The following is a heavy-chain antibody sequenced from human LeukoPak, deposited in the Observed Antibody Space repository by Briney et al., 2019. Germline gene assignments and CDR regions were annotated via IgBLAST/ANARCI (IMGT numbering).Heavy chain of an antibody. CDR1: GYTLTELS. J-gene: IGHJ4*02. V-gene: IGHV1-24*01. CDR2: FDPEDGET. Sequence: GASVTVSCKVSGYTLTELSMHWVRQAPGKGLEWMGGFDPEDGETIYAQKFQGRVTVTRDTSTSTVYMELSGLRSEDTAVYYCARDQEGFDYWGQGTLVTVSS. CDR3: ARDQEGFDY.